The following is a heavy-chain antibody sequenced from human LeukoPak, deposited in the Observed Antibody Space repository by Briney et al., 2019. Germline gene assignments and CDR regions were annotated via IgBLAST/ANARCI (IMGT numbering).Heavy chain of an antibody. CDR1: GFTFRTYA. CDR2: ISYDGGAT. V-gene: IGHV3-23*01. Sequence: PGGSLRLSCAASGFTFRTYAMIWVRQAPGEGLEWVSGISYDGGATFYAGSVKGRFTISRDNSKNTLYLQMNSLRAEDTAIYYCAKLYESATTTWGQGTLVTVSS. J-gene: IGHJ5*02. CDR3: AKLYESATTT. D-gene: IGHD3-16*01.